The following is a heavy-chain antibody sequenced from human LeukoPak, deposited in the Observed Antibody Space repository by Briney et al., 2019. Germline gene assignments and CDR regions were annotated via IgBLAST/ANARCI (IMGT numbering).Heavy chain of an antibody. CDR2: ISPMFGTA. D-gene: IGHD5-24*01. V-gene: IGHV1-69*05. CDR1: PATFTSAA. CDR3: ARRDGYNGEN. Sequence: ASLKVSSKPPPATFTSAATSWGRHAPGPGPGWMGGISPMFGTANYAQKFQGRLTITTDESTSTAYIDLSSLSSEDTAVYHCARRDGYNGENWGQGTLVSVSS. J-gene: IGHJ4*02.